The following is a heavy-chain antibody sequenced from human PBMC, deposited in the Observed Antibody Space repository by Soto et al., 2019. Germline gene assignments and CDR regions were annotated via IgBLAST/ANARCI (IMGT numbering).Heavy chain of an antibody. CDR2: ISGSGGST. J-gene: IGHJ4*02. D-gene: IGHD6-13*01. CDR3: ARRDFMYGSSQKPFDY. Sequence: PGGSLRLSCAASGFTFSSYAMSWVRQAPGKGLEWVSAISGSGGSTYYADSVKGRFTISRDNSKNTLYLQMNSLRAEDTAVYYCARRDFMYGSSQKPFDYWGQGTLVTVSS. V-gene: IGHV3-23*01. CDR1: GFTFSSYA.